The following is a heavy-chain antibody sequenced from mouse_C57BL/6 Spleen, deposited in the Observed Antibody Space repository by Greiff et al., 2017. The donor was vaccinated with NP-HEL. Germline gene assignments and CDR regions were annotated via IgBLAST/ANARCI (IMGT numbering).Heavy chain of an antibody. CDR3: ARGIYYYGSRYFDV. Sequence: QVQLKQPGAELVKPGASVKMSCKASGYTFTSYWITWVKQRPGQGLEWIGDIYPGSGSTNYNEKFKSKATLTVDTSSSTAYMQLSSLTSEDSAVYYCARGIYYYGSRYFDVWGTGTTVTVSS. V-gene: IGHV1-55*01. CDR1: GYTFTSYW. D-gene: IGHD1-1*01. J-gene: IGHJ1*03. CDR2: IYPGSGST.